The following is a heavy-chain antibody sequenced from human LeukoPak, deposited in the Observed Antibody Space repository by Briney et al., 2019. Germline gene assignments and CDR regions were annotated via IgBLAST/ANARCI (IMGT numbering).Heavy chain of an antibody. CDR2: MNPNSGNT. D-gene: IGHD1-26*01. J-gene: IGHJ5*02. Sequence: ASVKVSCKASGYTFTSYDINWVRQATGQGLEWMGWMNPNSGNTGYAQKFQGRVTMTRNTSISTAYMELSSLRSEDTAVYYCARYSTLGWYSGNQGFDPWGQGTLVTVSS. CDR3: ARYSTLGWYSGNQGFDP. CDR1: GYTFTSYD. V-gene: IGHV1-8*01.